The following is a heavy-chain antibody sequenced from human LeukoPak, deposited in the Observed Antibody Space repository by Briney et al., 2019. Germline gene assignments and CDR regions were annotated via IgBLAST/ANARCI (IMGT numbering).Heavy chain of an antibody. CDR3: ARHHLVDTAMEYYFDY. D-gene: IGHD5-18*01. Sequence: GESLKISCKGSGYSFTSYWIGWVRQMPGKGLEWTGIIYPGDSDTRYSPSFQGQVTISADKSISTAYLQWSSLKASDTAMYYCARHHLVDTAMEYYFDYWGQGTLVTVSS. CDR1: GYSFTSYW. J-gene: IGHJ4*02. CDR2: IYPGDSDT. V-gene: IGHV5-51*01.